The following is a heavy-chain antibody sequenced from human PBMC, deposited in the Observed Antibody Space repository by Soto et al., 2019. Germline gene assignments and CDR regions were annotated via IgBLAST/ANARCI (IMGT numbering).Heavy chain of an antibody. J-gene: IGHJ6*02. Sequence: PGESLKISCKGSGYSFTSYWISWVRQMPGKGLEWMGRIDPSDSYTNYSPSFQGHVSISADKSISTAYLQWSSLKASDTAMYYCARRGDGGYCSGGSCYFYYYYGMDVWGQGTTVTVSS. CDR2: IDPSDSYT. D-gene: IGHD2-15*01. CDR3: ARRGDGGYCSGGSCYFYYYYGMDV. CDR1: GYSFTSYW. V-gene: IGHV5-10-1*01.